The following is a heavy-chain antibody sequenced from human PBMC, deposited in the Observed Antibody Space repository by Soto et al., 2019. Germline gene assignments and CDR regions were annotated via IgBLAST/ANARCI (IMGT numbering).Heavy chain of an antibody. CDR3: ARDIGFDYVN. D-gene: IGHD3-16*01. CDR2: IKEDGSEI. CDR1: GFNLRSYC. V-gene: IGHV3-7*01. Sequence: PXVCLRLSCAVWGFNLRSYCVSWVRQAPGKGLEWVASIKEDGSEIYYLQSVRGRFAISRDSAGNALQLAMNYLSAEDTATYFCARDIGFDYVNWGQGTLVTVSS. J-gene: IGHJ4*02.